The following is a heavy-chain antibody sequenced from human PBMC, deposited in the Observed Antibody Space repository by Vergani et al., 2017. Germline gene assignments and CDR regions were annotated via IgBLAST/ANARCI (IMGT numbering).Heavy chain of an antibody. CDR1: GYTFTSYD. CDR3: ARGPPVKVRTSRALEI. CDR2: MNPNSGNT. J-gene: IGHJ3*02. Sequence: QVQLVQSGAEVKKPGASVKVSCKASGYTFTSYDINWVRQATGQGLEWMGWMNPNSGNTGYAQQFQGRVTMTRKTSISPAYMELSSLRSEDTAVYYCARGPPVKVRTSRALEIWGQGTMVTVSS. D-gene: IGHD1-14*01. V-gene: IGHV1-8*01.